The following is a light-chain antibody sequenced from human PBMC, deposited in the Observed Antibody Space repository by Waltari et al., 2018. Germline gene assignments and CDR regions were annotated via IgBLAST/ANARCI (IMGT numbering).Light chain of an antibody. Sequence: DIQMTQSPSSLSASVGDRVTIPCRASKSISSYLNWYQQKPGKSPKLLIYAASSLQSGVLSRVSGSGSGTDFTLTISSLQPEDFATYYCQQSYSTPLVTFGGGTKVEIK. CDR1: KSISSY. V-gene: IGKV1-39*01. CDR3: QQSYSTPLVT. CDR2: AAS. J-gene: IGKJ4*01.